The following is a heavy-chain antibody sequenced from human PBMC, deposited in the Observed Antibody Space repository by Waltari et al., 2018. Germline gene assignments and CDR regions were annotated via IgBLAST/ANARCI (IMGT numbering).Heavy chain of an antibody. D-gene: IGHD6-19*01. CDR2: INPSGGST. J-gene: IGHJ5*02. Sequence: QVQLVQSGAEVKKPGASVKVSCKASGYTFTSYYMHWVRQAPGQGLEWMGIINPSGGSTSYAQKFQGRGTMTRDTSTSTVYMELSSLRSEDTAVYYCAREGNVAVAEASDNWFDPWGQGTLVTVSS. CDR3: AREGNVAVAEASDNWFDP. CDR1: GYTFTSYY. V-gene: IGHV1-46*01.